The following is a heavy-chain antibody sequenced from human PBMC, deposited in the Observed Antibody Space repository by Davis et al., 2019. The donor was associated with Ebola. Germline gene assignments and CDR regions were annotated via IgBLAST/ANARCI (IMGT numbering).Heavy chain of an antibody. D-gene: IGHD2-15*01. V-gene: IGHV3-23*01. CDR1: GFIFSSYP. CDR2: ISGGGTST. CDR3: AKSPPLVVVAATLFDH. Sequence: GESLKFSCAASGFIFSSYPMSWVRQAPGKGLEWVSGISGGGTSTFYADSVKGRFTISRDNSKNTLYLQMNSLRVEDMAVYYCAKSPPLVVVAATLFDHWGQGTLVTVSS. J-gene: IGHJ4*02.